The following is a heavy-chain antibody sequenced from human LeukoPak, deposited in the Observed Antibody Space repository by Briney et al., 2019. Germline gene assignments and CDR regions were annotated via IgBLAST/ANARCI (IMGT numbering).Heavy chain of an antibody. D-gene: IGHD6-13*01. V-gene: IGHV3-30*18. CDR1: GFTFSSYG. CDR3: AKDDVTGYSSSLGAPDYYYYYGMDV. J-gene: IGHJ6*02. Sequence: GVSLRLSCAASGFTFSSYGMHWVRQAPGKGLEWVAVISYDGSNKYYADSVKGRFTISRDNSKNTLYLQMNSLRAEDTAVYYCAKDDVTGYSSSLGAPDYYYYYGMDVWGQGTTVTVSS. CDR2: ISYDGSNK.